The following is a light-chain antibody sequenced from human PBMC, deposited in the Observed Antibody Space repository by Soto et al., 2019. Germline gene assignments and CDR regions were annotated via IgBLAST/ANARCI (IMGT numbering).Light chain of an antibody. V-gene: IGLV2-8*01. J-gene: IGLJ1*01. CDR3: NSYAATNNYV. CDR1: SSDVGGYNF. CDR2: EVT. Sequence: QSALTQPPSASGSRGQSVTISCTGTSSDVGGYNFVSWYRQYPGKAPQLIIYEVTKRPSGFPDRFSGSKSGNTASLTVSGLQAEDEADYYCNSYAATNNYVFGSGTKLTVL.